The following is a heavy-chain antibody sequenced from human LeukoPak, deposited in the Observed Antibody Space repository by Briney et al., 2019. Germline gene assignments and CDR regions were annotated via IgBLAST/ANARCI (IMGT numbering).Heavy chain of an antibody. CDR3: ARDEFYGSGSSGDDGLDI. CDR2: ISGYNGQT. Sequence: ASVKVSCKTSGYNFIAYGIAWVRQAPGRGLEWMGRISGYNGQTKYAQKFQGKVSMTRDTSTRAAYMELTSLRFDDTAVYYCARDEFYGSGSSGDDGLDIWGQGTMVSV. J-gene: IGHJ3*02. D-gene: IGHD3-10*01. CDR1: GYNFIAYG. V-gene: IGHV1-18*01.